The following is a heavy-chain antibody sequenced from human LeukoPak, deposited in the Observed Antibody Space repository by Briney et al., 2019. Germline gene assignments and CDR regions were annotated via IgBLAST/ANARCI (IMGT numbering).Heavy chain of an antibody. J-gene: IGHJ4*02. CDR1: GVTISSYA. V-gene: IGHV3-23*01. Sequence: GGSLRLSCEVSGVTISSYAMGWVRQAPGKGLEWVSDISGAGNYIYYADSVKGRFTISRDNSKNTLYLQMNSLRAEDTAVYYCAKDPPHVSWLFDYWGQGTLVTVSS. D-gene: IGHD3-16*01. CDR3: AKDPPHVSWLFDY. CDR2: ISGAGNYI.